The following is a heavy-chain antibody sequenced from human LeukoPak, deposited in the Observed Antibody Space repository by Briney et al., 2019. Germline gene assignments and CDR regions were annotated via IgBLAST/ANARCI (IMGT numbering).Heavy chain of an antibody. CDR2: INPSSGST. CDR3: ARGRIPATRSYFDY. CDR1: GYTFTTYY. Sequence: EASVKVSCKASGYTFTTYYMHWVRQAPGQELEWMGIINPSSGSTTYAQSFQGRVTMTRDTSTTTVYMELSSLRSEDTAVYYCARGRIPATRSYFDYWGQGTLVTVSS. D-gene: IGHD6-13*01. J-gene: IGHJ4*02. V-gene: IGHV1-46*01.